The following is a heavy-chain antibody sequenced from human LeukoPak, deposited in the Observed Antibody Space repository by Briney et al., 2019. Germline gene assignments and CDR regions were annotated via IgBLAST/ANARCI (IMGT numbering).Heavy chain of an antibody. CDR1: GFTFSNYW. D-gene: IGHD3-16*01. Sequence: GGSLRLSCAASGFTFSNYWMNWVRQVPGKGLECLANIKQDGSETYYADSVKGRFTISRDNAKNSLYLQMNSLRAEDTAVYYCARVWGSRYYYYGMDVWGQGTTVTVSS. V-gene: IGHV3-7*01. CDR3: ARVWGSRYYYYGMDV. CDR2: IKQDGSET. J-gene: IGHJ6*02.